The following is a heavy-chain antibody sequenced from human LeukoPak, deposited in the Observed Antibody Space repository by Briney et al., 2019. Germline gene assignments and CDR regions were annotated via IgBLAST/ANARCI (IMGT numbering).Heavy chain of an antibody. Sequence: ASVKVSCKASGYTFIGYYMHWVRQAPGQGLEWMGWIDPYSSGTHFAQRFQGRVSMTLDTSISTAYMELTRLTSDDTAVYYCARGRGLLWFGELLALYFDYWGQGTLVTVSS. J-gene: IGHJ4*02. V-gene: IGHV1-2*02. CDR2: IDPYSSGT. D-gene: IGHD3-10*01. CDR1: GYTFIGYY. CDR3: ARGRGLLWFGELLALYFDY.